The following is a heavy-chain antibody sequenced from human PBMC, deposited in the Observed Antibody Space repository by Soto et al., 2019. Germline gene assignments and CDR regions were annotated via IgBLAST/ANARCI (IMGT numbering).Heavy chain of an antibody. V-gene: IGHV1-2*02. CDR3: ARGSFRQIAAAGIKGF. CDR1: GYTFTVYY. CDR2: INPNSGGT. D-gene: IGHD6-13*01. J-gene: IGHJ4*02. Sequence: SVKVSCMASGYTFTVYYMHFVRQAPGQGREWMGWINPNSGGTNYAQKFQGSVTMTSDTSISTAYMELGRLRSDDTAVYYCARGSFRQIAAAGIKGFWGQGTPVNVSS.